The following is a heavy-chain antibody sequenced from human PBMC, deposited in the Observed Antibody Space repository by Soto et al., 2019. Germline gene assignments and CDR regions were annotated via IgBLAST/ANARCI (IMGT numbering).Heavy chain of an antibody. D-gene: IGHD3-3*02. CDR2: ISAYNGNR. CDR3: ARDRPFFDHGYYYYGMDV. V-gene: IGHV1-18*01. CDR1: GYTFTTYG. Sequence: ASVKVSCKASGYTFTTYGVSWVRQAPGQGLEWMGWISAYNGNRDFAQKLQGRVAMTTDTSTTTAYMELRSLRSEDTAVYYCARDRPFFDHGYYYYGMDVWG. J-gene: IGHJ6*02.